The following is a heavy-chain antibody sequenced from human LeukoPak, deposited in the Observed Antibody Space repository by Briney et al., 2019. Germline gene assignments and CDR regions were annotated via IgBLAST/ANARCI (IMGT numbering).Heavy chain of an antibody. CDR3: ARQMINTGSYYDYYYGMDV. Sequence: SETLSLTCTVSGGSISSGSYYWSWIRQPAGKGLEWIGRIYTSGSTNYNPSLKSRVTISVDTSKNQFSLKLSSVTAADTAVYYCARQMINTGSYYDYYYGMDVWGQGTTVTVSS. J-gene: IGHJ6*02. CDR1: GGSISSGSYY. CDR2: IYTSGST. D-gene: IGHD1-26*01. V-gene: IGHV4-61*02.